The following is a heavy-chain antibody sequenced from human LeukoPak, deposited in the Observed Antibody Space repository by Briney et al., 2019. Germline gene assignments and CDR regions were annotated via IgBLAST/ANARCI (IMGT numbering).Heavy chain of an antibody. J-gene: IGHJ6*03. D-gene: IGHD3-9*01. Sequence: GGSLRLSCAASGFTFSSYAMHWVRQAPGKGLGWVAVISYDGSNKYYADSVKGRFTISRDNSKNTLYLQMNSLRAEDTAVYYCARGGEVNYDILTGYLWDYYYMDVWGKGTTVTVSS. CDR3: ARGGEVNYDILTGYLWDYYYMDV. V-gene: IGHV3-30*01. CDR2: ISYDGSNK. CDR1: GFTFSSYA.